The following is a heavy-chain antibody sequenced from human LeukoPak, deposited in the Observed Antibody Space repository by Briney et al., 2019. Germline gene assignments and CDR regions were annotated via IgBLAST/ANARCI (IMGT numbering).Heavy chain of an antibody. V-gene: IGHV3-23*01. CDR1: GFTFSSYA. CDR2: ISGSGGST. Sequence: PGGSLRLSCAASGFTFSSYAMSWVRQAPGKGLEWVSAISGSGGSTYYADSVKGRFTISRDNAKNSLYLQMNSLRAEDTAVYYCARDTTMVRGVNIFPRDAFDIWGQGTMVTVSS. D-gene: IGHD3-10*01. CDR3: ARDTTMVRGVNIFPRDAFDI. J-gene: IGHJ3*02.